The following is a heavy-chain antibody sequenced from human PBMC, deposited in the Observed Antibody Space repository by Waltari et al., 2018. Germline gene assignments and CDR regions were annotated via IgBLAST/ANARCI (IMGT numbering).Heavy chain of an antibody. CDR2: IGASGYTT. Sequence: EVQLLESGGGLVQPGGSLRLSCAASGFTFSDYAMTWVRQAPGKGLEWVSAIGASGYTTFTEDTVGGRFSVSIDNSQNTLYLPIDSLRAEDTAVYYCAKVGVPTGYFYYMDVWGKGATVTISS. D-gene: IGHD3-16*01. V-gene: IGHV3-23*01. CDR1: GFTFSDYA. CDR3: AKVGVPTGYFYYMDV. J-gene: IGHJ6*03.